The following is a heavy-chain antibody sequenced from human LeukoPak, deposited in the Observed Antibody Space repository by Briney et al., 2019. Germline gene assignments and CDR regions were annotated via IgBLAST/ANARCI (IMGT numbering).Heavy chain of an antibody. CDR3: AKDQGDGYNSGFDY. Sequence: ASVKVSCKASGYTFTSYGISWVRQAPGQGLEWMGWISAYNGNTNYAQKLQGRVTMTTDTSTSTAYMELRSLRSDDTALYYCAKDQGDGYNSGFDYWGQGTLVAVSS. CDR1: GYTFTSYG. V-gene: IGHV1-18*01. J-gene: IGHJ4*02. D-gene: IGHD5-24*01. CDR2: ISAYNGNT.